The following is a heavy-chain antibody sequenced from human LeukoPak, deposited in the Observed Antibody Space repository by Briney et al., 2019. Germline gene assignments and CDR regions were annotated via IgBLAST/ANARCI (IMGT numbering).Heavy chain of an antibody. V-gene: IGHV1-46*01. Sequence: GASVKVSCKAAGYTFTSYYMHWVRHAPGQGLEWMGIINPSGGSTTYAQKFQGRVTMTRVTSTSTVYMELSSLRSEDTAVYYCARGYGDYAYWGQGTLVTVSS. D-gene: IGHD4-17*01. CDR3: ARGYGDYAY. CDR1: GYTFTSYY. J-gene: IGHJ4*02. CDR2: INPSGGST.